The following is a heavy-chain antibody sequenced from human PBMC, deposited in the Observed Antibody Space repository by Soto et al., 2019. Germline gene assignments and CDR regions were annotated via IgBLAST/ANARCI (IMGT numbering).Heavy chain of an antibody. CDR1: GGSISSGGYS. CDR2: IYHSGST. D-gene: IGHD2-15*01. CDR3: AREVVVAARSGNWFDP. J-gene: IGHJ5*02. Sequence: QLQLQESGSGLVKPSQTLSLTCAVSGGSISSGGYSWSWIRQPPGKGLEWIGYIYHSGSTYYNPSLKSRVTISVDRSKNQFSLKLSSVTAADTAVYYCAREVVVAARSGNWFDPWGQGTLVTVSS. V-gene: IGHV4-30-2*01.